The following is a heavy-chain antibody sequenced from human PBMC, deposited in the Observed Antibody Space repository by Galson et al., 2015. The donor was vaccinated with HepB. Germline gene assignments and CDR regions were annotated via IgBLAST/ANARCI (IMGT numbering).Heavy chain of an antibody. J-gene: IGHJ5*02. V-gene: IGHV3-64D*06. CDR2: ISSNGGST. CDR1: GFTFSSYA. CDR3: VKAASSSWEVGNWFDP. Sequence: SLRLSCAASGFTFSSYAMHWVRQAPGKGLEYVSAISSNGGSTYYADSVKGRFTISRDNSKNTLYLQMSSLRAEDTAVCYCVKAASSSWEVGNWFDPWGQGTLVTVSS. D-gene: IGHD6-13*01.